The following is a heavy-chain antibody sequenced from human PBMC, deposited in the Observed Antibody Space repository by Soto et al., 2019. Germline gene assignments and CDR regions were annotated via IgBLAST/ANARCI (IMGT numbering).Heavy chain of an antibody. CDR1: GGSFSGYY. J-gene: IGHJ4*02. CDR2: INHSGST. D-gene: IGHD6-25*01. CDR3: ARCLLTAAAGTQFDS. Sequence: SETLSLTCAVYGGSFSGYYWSWIRQPPGKGLEWIGEINHSGSTNYNPSLKSRVTISVDTSKNQFSLKLSSVTAADTAVYYCARCLLTAAAGTQFDSWGQGILVTV. V-gene: IGHV4-34*01.